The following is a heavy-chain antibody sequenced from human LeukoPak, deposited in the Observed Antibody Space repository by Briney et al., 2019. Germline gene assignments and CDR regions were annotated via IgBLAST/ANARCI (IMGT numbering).Heavy chain of an antibody. Sequence: SETLSLTCTVSGGSISRPYWSWIRQPPGEGLEWIGYVYSDGRTNFNPSLKSRVTMSIDTSKNQFSLKLSSVTAADTAVYYCARVRDFWSGYYMDVWGKGTTVTVSS. V-gene: IGHV4-59*11. D-gene: IGHD3-3*01. CDR3: ARVRDFWSGYYMDV. CDR1: GGSISRPY. J-gene: IGHJ6*03. CDR2: VYSDGRT.